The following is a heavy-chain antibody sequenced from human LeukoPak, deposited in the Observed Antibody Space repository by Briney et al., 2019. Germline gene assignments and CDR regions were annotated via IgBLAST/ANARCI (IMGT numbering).Heavy chain of an antibody. V-gene: IGHV3-23*01. CDR3: AREGAVLLWFGVPLDY. CDR1: GFTFSSYA. J-gene: IGHJ4*02. Sequence: GGSLRLSCAASGFTFSSYAMSWVRQAPGKGLEWVSAISGSSGSTYYADSVKGRFTISRDNSKNTLYLQMNSLRAEDTAVYYCAREGAVLLWFGVPLDYWGQGTLVTVSS. CDR2: ISGSSGST. D-gene: IGHD3-10*01.